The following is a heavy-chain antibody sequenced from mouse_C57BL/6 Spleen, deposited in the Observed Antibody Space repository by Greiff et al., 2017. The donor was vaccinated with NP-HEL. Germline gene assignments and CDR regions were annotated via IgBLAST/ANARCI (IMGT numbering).Heavy chain of an antibody. CDR2: IDPANGNT. V-gene: IGHV14-3*01. J-gene: IGHJ2*01. CDR1: GFNIKNTY. CDR3: ARGEPYDGYYFDY. Sequence: VQLKQSVAELVRPGASVKLSCTASGFNIKNTYMHWVKQRPEQGLEWIGRIDPANGNTKYAPKFQGKATITADTSSNTAYLQLSSLTSEDTDIYYYARGEPYDGYYFDYWGQGTTLTVSS. D-gene: IGHD2-3*01.